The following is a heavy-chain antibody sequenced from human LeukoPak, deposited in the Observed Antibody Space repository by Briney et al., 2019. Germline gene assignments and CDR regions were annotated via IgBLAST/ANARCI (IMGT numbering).Heavy chain of an antibody. CDR2: INHSGST. V-gene: IGHV4-34*01. D-gene: IGHD6-13*01. CDR1: GGSFSGYY. CDR3: ASLGIAAAGNNWFDP. Sequence: SETLSLTCAVYGGSFSGYYWSWIRQPPGKGLEWIGEINHSGSTNYNPSLKSRVTISVDTSKNRFSLKLSSVTAADTAVYYCASLGIAAAGNNWFDPWGQGTLVTVSS. J-gene: IGHJ5*02.